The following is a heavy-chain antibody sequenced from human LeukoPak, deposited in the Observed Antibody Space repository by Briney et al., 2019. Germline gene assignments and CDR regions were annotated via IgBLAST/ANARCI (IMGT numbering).Heavy chain of an antibody. D-gene: IGHD3-10*01. V-gene: IGHV3-21*01. Sequence: PGGSLRLSCAASGFTFKIYSINWVRQAPGKGLEWVSSISSSSSHMYYADSVEGRFTISRDNAKNSLYLQMNTLRAEDTAVYYCARDDTSAHFFDYWGQGTLVTVSS. CDR2: ISSSSSHM. CDR1: GFTFKIYS. J-gene: IGHJ4*02. CDR3: ARDDTSAHFFDY.